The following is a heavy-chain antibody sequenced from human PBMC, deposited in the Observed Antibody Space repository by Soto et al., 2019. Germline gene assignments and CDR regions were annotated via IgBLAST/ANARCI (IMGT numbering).Heavy chain of an antibody. D-gene: IGHD3-22*01. CDR1: GGSISSGDYY. Sequence: SETVSLTCTVSGGSISSGDYYWSWIRQPPGKGLEWIGYIYYSGSTYYIPSLKSRVTISVDTSKNQFSLKLSSVTAADTAVYYCARVRIGYYYDSSGPDYWGQGTLVTVSS. CDR2: IYYSGST. J-gene: IGHJ4*02. CDR3: ARVRIGYYYDSSGPDY. V-gene: IGHV4-30-4*01.